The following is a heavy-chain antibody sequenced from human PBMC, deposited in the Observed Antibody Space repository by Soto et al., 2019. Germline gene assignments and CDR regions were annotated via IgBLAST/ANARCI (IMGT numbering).Heavy chain of an antibody. CDR1: GGSFSGYY. V-gene: IGHV4-34*01. CDR2: INHSGST. J-gene: IGHJ4*02. Sequence: SETLSLTCAVYGGSFSGYYWSWIRHPPGKGLEWIGEINHSGSTNYNPSLKSRVTISVDTSKNQFSLKLSSVTAADTAVYYCERLGYGEACFDYWGQGTLVTVSS. D-gene: IGHD4-17*01. CDR3: ERLGYGEACFDY.